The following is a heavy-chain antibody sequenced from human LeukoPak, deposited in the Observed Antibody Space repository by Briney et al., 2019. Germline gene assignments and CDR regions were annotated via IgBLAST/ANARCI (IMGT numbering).Heavy chain of an antibody. CDR3: AREDYYGSAADY. CDR2: IYPSGST. Sequence: SETLSLTCTVSGGSISSYYWSWIRQPAGKGLEWIGRIYPSGSTNYSPSLKSRVAMSIDTSKRQFSLKLNPVTAADTAVYYCAREDYYGSAADYWGPGTLVTVSS. CDR1: GGSISSYY. V-gene: IGHV4-4*07. J-gene: IGHJ4*02. D-gene: IGHD3-10*01.